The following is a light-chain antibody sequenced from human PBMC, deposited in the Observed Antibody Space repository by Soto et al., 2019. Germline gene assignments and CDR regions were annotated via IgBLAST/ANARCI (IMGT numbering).Light chain of an antibody. Sequence: DIQLTQSPSFLSASVGDRVTITCRASQGISSYLAWYQQKPGKAPKLLIYAASTLKSGVPSRFSGSGSGTKFTLTISSLEPEDFATYYCQQLNSFPITFGKGTRLEIK. J-gene: IGKJ5*01. CDR1: QGISSY. CDR3: QQLNSFPIT. V-gene: IGKV1-9*01. CDR2: AAS.